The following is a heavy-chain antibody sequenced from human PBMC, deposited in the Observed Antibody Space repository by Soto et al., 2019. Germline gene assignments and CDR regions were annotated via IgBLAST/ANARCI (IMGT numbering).Heavy chain of an antibody. J-gene: IGHJ6*02. CDR1: GFTFTSYA. CDR2: ISYDGSNK. V-gene: IGHV3-30-3*01. Sequence: QVQLVESGGGEVQPGRSLRLSCAASGFTFTSYAMHWVRQAPGKGLEWVAVISYDGSNKYYADSVKGRFTISRDNSKNTLYLQMNSLRAEDTAVYYCARGRQQLGYYYYGMDVWGQGTTVTVSS. D-gene: IGHD6-13*01. CDR3: ARGRQQLGYYYYGMDV.